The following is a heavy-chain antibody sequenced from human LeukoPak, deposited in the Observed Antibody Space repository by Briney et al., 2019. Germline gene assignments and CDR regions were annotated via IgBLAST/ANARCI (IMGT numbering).Heavy chain of an antibody. Sequence: PSETLSLTCAVYGGSFSGYCWSWIRQPPGKGLEWIGYIYYSGSTNYNPSLKSRVTISVDTSKNQFSLKLSSVTAADTAVYYCARVTYYYGSDLEGLYGMDVWGQGTTVTVSS. D-gene: IGHD3-10*01. V-gene: IGHV4-59*01. CDR1: GGSFSGYC. CDR2: IYYSGST. J-gene: IGHJ6*02. CDR3: ARVTYYYGSDLEGLYGMDV.